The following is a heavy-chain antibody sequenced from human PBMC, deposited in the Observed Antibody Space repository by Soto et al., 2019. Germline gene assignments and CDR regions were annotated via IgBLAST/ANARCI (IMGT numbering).Heavy chain of an antibody. V-gene: IGHV1-3*01. CDR1: GYTFTSYA. J-gene: IGHJ6*02. CDR3: ARDGSLTITIFGVVIGNGMDV. CDR2: INAGNGNT. Sequence: ASVKVSCTASGYTFTSYAMHWVRQAPGQRLEWMGWINAGNGNTKYSQKFQGRVTITRDTSASTAYMELSSLRSEDTAVYYCARDGSLTITIFGVVIGNGMDVWGQGTTVTVSS. D-gene: IGHD3-3*01.